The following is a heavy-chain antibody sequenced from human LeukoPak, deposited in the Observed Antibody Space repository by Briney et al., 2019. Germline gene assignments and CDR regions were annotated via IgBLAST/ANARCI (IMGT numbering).Heavy chain of an antibody. CDR3: ARVDNWHDGGS. J-gene: IGHJ4*02. Sequence: GGSLRLSCAASGFTFSSYWMHWVRQAPGKGLVWVSRINSDGSSTDYADSVKGRFTISRDNAKNTLFLQINSLRAEDTAVYYCARVDNWHDGGSWGQGTLVTVSS. CDR2: INSDGSST. D-gene: IGHD1-20*01. CDR1: GFTFSSYW. V-gene: IGHV3-74*01.